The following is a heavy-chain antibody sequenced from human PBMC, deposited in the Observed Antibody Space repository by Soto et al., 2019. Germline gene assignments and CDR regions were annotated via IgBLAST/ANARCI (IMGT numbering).Heavy chain of an antibody. CDR2: IYYSGST. J-gene: IGHJ6*02. CDR1: GCSISSGDYY. Sequence: TLXRTCAVAGCSISSGDYYWSWIRQPPGKGREWIGYIYYSGSTYYNPSLKSRVTISVDTSKNQFSLKLSSVTAADTAVYYCARGGEDSGYDFGYYYYGMDAWGEATTVTV. D-gene: IGHD5-12*01. V-gene: IGHV4-30-4*01. CDR3: ARGGEDSGYDFGYYYYGMDA.